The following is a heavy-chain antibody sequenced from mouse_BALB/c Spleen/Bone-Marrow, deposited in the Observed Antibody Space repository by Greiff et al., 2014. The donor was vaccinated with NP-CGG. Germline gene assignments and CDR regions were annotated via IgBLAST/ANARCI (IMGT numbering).Heavy chain of an antibody. CDR1: GYTFTSYW. J-gene: IGHJ2*01. CDR3: ARVVPCDY. Sequence: VKLSCKASGYTFTSYWMQWVKQRPGQGLEWIGAIYPGDSDTRYNQKFKGKDTLTADKSSSTAFMQLISLESEDSAVCYCARVVPCDYGGQGTTLTVAS. CDR2: IYPGDSDT. V-gene: IGHV1-87*01.